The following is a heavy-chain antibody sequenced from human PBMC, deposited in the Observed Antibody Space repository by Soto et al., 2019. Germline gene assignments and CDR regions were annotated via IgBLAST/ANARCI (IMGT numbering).Heavy chain of an antibody. Sequence: GASVKVSCKASGYTFTSYAMHWVRQAPGQRLEWMGWINAGNGNTKYSQKFQGRVTITRDTSASTAYMELSSLRSEDTAVYYCARETMVRGVPNDYWGQGTLVTVSS. V-gene: IGHV1-3*01. D-gene: IGHD3-10*01. CDR1: GYTFTSYA. J-gene: IGHJ4*02. CDR3: ARETMVRGVPNDY. CDR2: INAGNGNT.